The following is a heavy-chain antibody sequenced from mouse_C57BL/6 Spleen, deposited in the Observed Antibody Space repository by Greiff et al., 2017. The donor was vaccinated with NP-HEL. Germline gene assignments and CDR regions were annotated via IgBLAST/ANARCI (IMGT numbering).Heavy chain of an antibody. J-gene: IGHJ4*01. D-gene: IGHD2-3*01. CDR3: ARRGYLTYYAMDY. Sequence: EVMLVESGGGLVQPGGSLKLSCAASGFTFSDYYMYWVRQTPEKRLEWVAYISNGGGSTYYPDTVKGRFTISRDNAKNTLYLQMSRLKSEDTAMYYCARRGYLTYYAMDYWGQGTSVTVSS. V-gene: IGHV5-12*01. CDR2: ISNGGGST. CDR1: GFTFSDYY.